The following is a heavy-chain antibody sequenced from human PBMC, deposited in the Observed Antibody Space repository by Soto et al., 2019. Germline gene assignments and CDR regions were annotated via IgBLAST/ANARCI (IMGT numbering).Heavy chain of an antibody. CDR1: GASISTNNW. J-gene: IGHJ4*02. V-gene: IGHV4-4*02. CDR2: VYHSGST. D-gene: IGHD6-13*01. CDR3: AVPGAGDFGY. Sequence: PSETLSLTCAVSGASISTNNWWSWVRQPPGKGLEWIGEVYHSGSTNCNPSLKSRVTISIDKSKNQFSLRLTSMTAADTAVYYCAVPGAGDFGYWSQGILVTVSS.